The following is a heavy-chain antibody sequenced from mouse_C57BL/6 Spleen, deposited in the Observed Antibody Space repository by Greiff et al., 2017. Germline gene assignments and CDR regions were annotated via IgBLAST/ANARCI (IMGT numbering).Heavy chain of an antibody. J-gene: IGHJ2*01. Sequence: VKLMESGPGLVAPSQSLSITCTVSGFSLTSYAISWVRQPPGKGLAWLGVIWTGGGTNYNSALKSRLSISKDNSKSQVFLKMNSLQTDDTARYYCARNWRNDGGYFDYWGQGTTLTVSS. CDR3: ARNWRNDGGYFDY. CDR2: IWTGGGT. CDR1: GFSLTSYA. V-gene: IGHV2-9-1*01. D-gene: IGHD2-12*01.